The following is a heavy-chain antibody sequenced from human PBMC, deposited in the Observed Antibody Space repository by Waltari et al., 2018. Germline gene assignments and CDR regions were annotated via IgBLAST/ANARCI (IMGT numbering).Heavy chain of an antibody. D-gene: IGHD2-2*01. Sequence: QVQLQQWGAGLLKPSETLSLTCAVYGGSFSGYYWSWIRQPPGKGLERVGEIKHSGITNSNPSLTSRCTSSVDTSNNQLSVKMSSVTAADTAVYYCARGFRYCSSTSCFYYYYYGMDVWGQGTTVTVSS. V-gene: IGHV4-34*01. J-gene: IGHJ6*02. CDR3: ARGFRYCSSTSCFYYYYYGMDV. CDR1: GGSFSGYY. CDR2: IKHSGIT.